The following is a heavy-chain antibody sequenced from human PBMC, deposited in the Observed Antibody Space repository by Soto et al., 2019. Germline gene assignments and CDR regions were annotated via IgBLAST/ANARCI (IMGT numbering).Heavy chain of an antibody. Sequence: GASVKVSCKASGGTFSSYAISWVRQAPGQGLEWMGGIIPIFGTANYAQKFQGRVTITADESTSTAYMELSSLRSEDTAVYYCARDVAAASYYYGMDVWGQGTTVTVSS. V-gene: IGHV1-69*13. J-gene: IGHJ6*02. D-gene: IGHD2-15*01. CDR1: GGTFSSYA. CDR3: ARDVAAASYYYGMDV. CDR2: IIPIFGTA.